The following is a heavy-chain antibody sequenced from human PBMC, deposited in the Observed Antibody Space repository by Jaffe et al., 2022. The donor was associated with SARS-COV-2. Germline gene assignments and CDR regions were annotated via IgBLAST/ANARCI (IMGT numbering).Heavy chain of an antibody. CDR1: GFTFASYG. CDR2: ISGSGSST. J-gene: IGHJ3*02. D-gene: IGHD3-22*01. CDR3: ARSFRVFGDYFAFDI. Sequence: EVQMLESGGDLVQPGGSLRLSCAASGFTFASYGMTWVRQAPGKGLEWVSAISGSGSSTYFADPVKGRFSISRDNSKSILYLQMNSLRAEDTAVYYCARSFRVFGDYFAFDIWGHGTMVTVSS. V-gene: IGHV3-23*01.